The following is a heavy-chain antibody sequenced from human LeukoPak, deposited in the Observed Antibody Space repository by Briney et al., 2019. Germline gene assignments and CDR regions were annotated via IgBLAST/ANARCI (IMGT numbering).Heavy chain of an antibody. Sequence: GGSLRLSCAASGFTFSSYAMHWVRQAPGKGLEYVSAISNTGTSTYYANSVKGRFTISRDNSKNTLYLQMGSLRGEDMAVYYCARVGKTSSAYWGQGTLVTVSS. CDR1: GFTFSSYA. CDR3: ARVGKTSSAY. J-gene: IGHJ4*02. V-gene: IGHV3-64*01. CDR2: ISNTGTST.